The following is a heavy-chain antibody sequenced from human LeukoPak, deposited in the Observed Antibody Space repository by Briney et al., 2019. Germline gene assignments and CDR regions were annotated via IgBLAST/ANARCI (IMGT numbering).Heavy chain of an antibody. CDR1: GDSISSGDYY. CDR3: ARGPYSYDSSGAFDV. CDR2: ISSSGST. V-gene: IGHV4-61*02. J-gene: IGHJ3*01. D-gene: IGHD3-22*01. Sequence: SETLSLTCTVSGDSISSGDYYWSWIRQPAGKGLEWIGRISSSGSTNYNPSLKSRVTISVDTSKNQFSLKLSSVTAADTAVYFCARGPYSYDSSGAFDVWGQGTMVTVSS.